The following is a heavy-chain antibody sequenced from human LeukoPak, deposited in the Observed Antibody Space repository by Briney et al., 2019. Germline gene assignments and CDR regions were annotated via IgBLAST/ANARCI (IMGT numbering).Heavy chain of an antibody. Sequence: SETLSLTCTVSGGSISSSNYYWGWVRQPPRAGLEWIAHVFYSGSTYYSPSLESRVTISIETSKNQFSLNLTSVTAADTAVYYCARGAKVPLVRGVLAALDIWGQGTMVTVSS. J-gene: IGHJ3*02. CDR1: GGSISSSNYY. CDR2: VFYSGST. CDR3: ARGAKVPLVRGVLAALDI. D-gene: IGHD3-10*01. V-gene: IGHV4-39*07.